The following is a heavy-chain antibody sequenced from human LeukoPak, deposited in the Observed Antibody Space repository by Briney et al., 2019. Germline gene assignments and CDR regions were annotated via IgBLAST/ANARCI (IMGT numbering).Heavy chain of an antibody. D-gene: IGHD2-2*01. CDR2: ISTSSSYI. Sequence: GGSLRLSCAASGFTFSSYSMNWVRQAPGKGLEWVSSISTSSSYIYYADSVKGRFTISRDNAKNSPYLQMNSLRAEDTAVYYCASQPFTSRWGQGTLVTVSS. J-gene: IGHJ4*02. CDR1: GFTFSSYS. V-gene: IGHV3-21*01. CDR3: ASQPFTSR.